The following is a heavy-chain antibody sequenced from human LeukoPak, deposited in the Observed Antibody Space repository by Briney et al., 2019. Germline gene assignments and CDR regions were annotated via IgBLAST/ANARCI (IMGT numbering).Heavy chain of an antibody. J-gene: IGHJ4*02. CDR2: TYYRSKWYN. CDR3: ARDRGDYFDY. D-gene: IGHD3-16*01. Sequence: SETLTLTCSVSGGSISSGPYFWIWIRQSPSRGLEWLGRTYYRSKWYNDYAVSVKSRITINPDTSKNQFSLQLNSMTPEDTAVYYCARDRGDYFDYWGQGTLVTVSS. V-gene: IGHV6-1*01. CDR1: GGSISSGPYF.